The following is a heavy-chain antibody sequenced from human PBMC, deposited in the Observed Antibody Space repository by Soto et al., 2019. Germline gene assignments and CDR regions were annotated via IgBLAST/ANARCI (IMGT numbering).Heavy chain of an antibody. CDR1: GGSISSYY. D-gene: IGHD3-10*01. J-gene: IGHJ3*02. V-gene: IGHV4-59*08. Sequence: QVQLQESGPGLVKPSETLSLTCTVSGGSISSYYWSWIRQPPGKGLEWIGYIYYSGSTNYNPSLKSRVTISVDPSKNQFSRKLSSVTAADTAVYYCARRWGGTFDIWGQGTMVTVSS. CDR2: IYYSGST. CDR3: ARRWGGTFDI.